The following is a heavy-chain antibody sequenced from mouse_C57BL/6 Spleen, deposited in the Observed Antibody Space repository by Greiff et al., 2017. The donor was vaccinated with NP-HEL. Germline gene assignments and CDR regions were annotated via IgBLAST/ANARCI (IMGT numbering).Heavy chain of an antibody. V-gene: IGHV5-17*01. CDR3: AREAYYYGSSTGYFDV. CDR1: GFTFSDYG. Sequence: EVQRVESGGGLVKPGGSLKLSCAASGFTFSDYGMHWVRQAPEKGLEWVAYISSGRSTIYYADTVKGRFTISRDNAKNTLFLQMTSLRSEDTAMYYCAREAYYYGSSTGYFDVWGTGTTVTVSS. J-gene: IGHJ1*03. CDR2: ISSGRSTI. D-gene: IGHD1-1*01.